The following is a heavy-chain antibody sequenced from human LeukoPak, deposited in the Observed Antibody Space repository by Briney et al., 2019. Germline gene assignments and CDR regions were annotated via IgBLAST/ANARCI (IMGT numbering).Heavy chain of an antibody. J-gene: IGHJ5*02. CDR3: ARLPPRYSSSLIPWFDP. D-gene: IGHD6-13*01. Sequence: GASLKDSCKASGYTFTSYGISWVRQAPGQGLEWMGWISAYNGNTNYAQKLQGRVTMTRNTSISTAYMELSSLRSEDTAVYYCARLPPRYSSSLIPWFDPWGQGTLVTVSS. V-gene: IGHV1-18*01. CDR2: ISAYNGNT. CDR1: GYTFTSYG.